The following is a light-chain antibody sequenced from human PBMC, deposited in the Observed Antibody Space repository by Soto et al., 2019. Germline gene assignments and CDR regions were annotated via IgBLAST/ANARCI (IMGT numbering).Light chain of an antibody. J-gene: IGKJ4*01. CDR2: DAS. V-gene: IGKV1-39*01. Sequence: DLQMTQSPSSLSASAGDRVTITCRASQSISSYLNWYQQKPGKAPNLLIYDASTLHSGVPSRFSGGGSGTDFTLTISSLQPEDFATYYCQQVNVYPSTFGGGTKVDIK. CDR1: QSISSY. CDR3: QQVNVYPST.